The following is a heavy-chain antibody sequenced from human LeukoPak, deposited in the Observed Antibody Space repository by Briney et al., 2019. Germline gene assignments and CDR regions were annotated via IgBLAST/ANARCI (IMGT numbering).Heavy chain of an antibody. J-gene: IGHJ4*02. CDR2: INHSGST. CDR3: ARLTLTGSLN. CDR1: GGSFSGYY. D-gene: IGHD7-27*01. Sequence: PSETLSLTCAVYGGSFSGYYWSWIRQPPGKGLEWIGEINHSGSTNYNPSLKSRVTISVDTSKNQFSLKLSSVTTADTAVYYCARLTLTGSLNWGQGTLVTVSS. V-gene: IGHV4-34*01.